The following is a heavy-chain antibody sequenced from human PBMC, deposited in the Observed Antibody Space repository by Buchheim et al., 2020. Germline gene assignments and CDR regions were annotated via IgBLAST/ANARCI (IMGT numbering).Heavy chain of an antibody. Sequence: QLQLQESGPGLVKPSETLSLTCTVSGGSISSSSYYWGWIRQPPGKGLEWIGSIYSSGSTYYNSSLKSRVTISVEPSKNQFSQKLSSVTAADTAVYYCARGGTPTIVGVVIIPFDRWGQGTL. D-gene: IGHD3-3*01. CDR2: IYSSGST. J-gene: IGHJ5*02. CDR1: GGSISSSSYY. V-gene: IGHV4-39*07. CDR3: ARGGTPTIVGVVIIPFDR.